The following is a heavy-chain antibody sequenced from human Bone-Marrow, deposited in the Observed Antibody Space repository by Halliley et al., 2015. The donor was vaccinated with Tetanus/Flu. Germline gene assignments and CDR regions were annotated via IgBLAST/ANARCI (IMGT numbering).Heavy chain of an antibody. J-gene: IGHJ4*02. CDR1: GDSISGYY. D-gene: IGHD3-10*01. CDR2: IYNTGNT. V-gene: IGHV4-59*01. CDR3: ASGTGWLPAD. Sequence: TLSLTCTVSGDSISGYYCNWIRQPPGKGLEWIGNIYNTGNTNYNPSLKSRVTISVDTSKNQFSLNLSSVTAADTAVYYCASGTGWLPADSGQGALVTVSS.